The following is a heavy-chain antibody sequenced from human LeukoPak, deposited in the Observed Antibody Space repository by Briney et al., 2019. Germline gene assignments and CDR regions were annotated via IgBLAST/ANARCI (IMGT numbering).Heavy chain of an antibody. J-gene: IGHJ5*02. V-gene: IGHV3-33*08. CDR3: ARDYNR. CDR2: IWYDGSNK. Sequence: GGSLRLSCAASGFTLSGYSMSWVRQAPGKGLEWVAVIWYDGSNKYYADSVKGRFTISRDNSKNTLYLQMNSLRAEDTAVYYCARDYNRWGQGTLVTVSS. CDR1: GFTLSGYS. D-gene: IGHD2-2*02.